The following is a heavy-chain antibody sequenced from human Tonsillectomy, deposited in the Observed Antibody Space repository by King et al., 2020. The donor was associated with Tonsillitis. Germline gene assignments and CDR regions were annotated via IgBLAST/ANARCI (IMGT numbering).Heavy chain of an antibody. CDR3: ARAPHYYGSGTYIFDD. Sequence: VQLQESGPGLVKPSQTLSLTCTVSGGSISSGDYYWSWIRQPPGKGLEWIGYIYYSGSTYYNPSLKSRVTISVDTSKNQCSLKLCSVTAADTAVYYCARAPHYYGSGTYIFDDWGQGTLVTVSS. CDR2: IYYSGST. J-gene: IGHJ4*02. D-gene: IGHD3-10*01. V-gene: IGHV4-30-4*01. CDR1: GGSISSGDYY.